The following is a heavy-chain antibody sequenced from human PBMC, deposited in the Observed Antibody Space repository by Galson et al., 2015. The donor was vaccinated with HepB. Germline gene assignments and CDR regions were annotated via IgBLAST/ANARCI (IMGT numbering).Heavy chain of an antibody. CDR1: GFTVSSNY. V-gene: IGHV3-66*02. Sequence: SLRLSCAASGFTVSSNYMSWVRQAPGKGLEWVSVIYSGGSTYYADSVKGRFTISRDNSKNTLYLQMNSLRAEDTAVYYCARESSYYNWNPDAFDIWGQATMVTVSS. J-gene: IGHJ3*02. CDR2: IYSGGST. D-gene: IGHD1-20*01. CDR3: ARESSYYNWNPDAFDI.